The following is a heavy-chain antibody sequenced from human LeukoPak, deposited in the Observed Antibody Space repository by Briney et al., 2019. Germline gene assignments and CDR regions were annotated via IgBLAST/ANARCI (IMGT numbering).Heavy chain of an antibody. J-gene: IGHJ4*02. V-gene: IGHV4-59*01. CDR2: MHHSGSI. CDR3: ARSGGGSSYGGFDY. D-gene: IGHD5-18*01. Sequence: SETLSLTCTVSGGSISSYYWSWIRQPPGKGLEWIGYMHHSGSINYNPSLKSRVTISGDTSKNQFSLKLSSVTAADTAVYYCARSGGGSSYGGFDYWGQGTVVTVSS. CDR1: GGSISSYY.